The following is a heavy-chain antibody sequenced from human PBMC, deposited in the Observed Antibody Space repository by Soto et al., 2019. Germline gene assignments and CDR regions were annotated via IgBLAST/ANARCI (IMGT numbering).Heavy chain of an antibody. J-gene: IGHJ3*02. CDR1: GFSLSNARVG. V-gene: IGHV2-26*01. Sequence: QVTLKESGPVLVKPTETLMLTCTVSGFSLSNARVGVSWIRQPPGKALEWLAHIFSNDDTSYNTSLKSRLTISTDTAKSQVVLTMTNMDPVDTATYYCARRTTYDYVGGSYRTDAFDIWGQGTMVTVSS. D-gene: IGHD3-16*02. CDR3: ARRTTYDYVGGSYRTDAFDI. CDR2: IFSNDDT.